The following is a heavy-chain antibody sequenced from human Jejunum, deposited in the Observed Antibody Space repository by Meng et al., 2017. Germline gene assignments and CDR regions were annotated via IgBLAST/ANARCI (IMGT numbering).Heavy chain of an antibody. J-gene: IGHJ5*02. CDR2: INPGGSTT. V-gene: IGHV1-46*01. D-gene: IGHD2-8*02. CDR3: ARDFSYNETYWWFDP. CDR1: GYTFSTHY. Sequence: ASVKIFCKASGYTFSTHYMHWGRQAPGQGLEWMGVINPGGSTTIYAQQFQGRLTMTTDTSTSTVYMELSSLRSDDTAVYYCARDFSYNETYWWFDPWGQGTLVTVSS.